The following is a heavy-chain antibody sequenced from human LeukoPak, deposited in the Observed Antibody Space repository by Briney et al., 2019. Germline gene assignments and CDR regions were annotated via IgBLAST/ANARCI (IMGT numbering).Heavy chain of an antibody. CDR1: GFTFSSYA. V-gene: IGHV3-23*01. D-gene: IGHD2-15*01. Sequence: GGCLRLSCAAYGFTFSSYAMSWVRQPPGRGLEWVSAISGSGGSTYYADSVKGRFTISRDNSRNTLYLQMNGRRAEDTAVYYCAKEYCSGGSCSYYYYYYYGMDVWGQGTTVTVSS. CDR2: ISGSGGST. CDR3: AKEYCSGGSCSYYYYYYYGMDV. J-gene: IGHJ6*02.